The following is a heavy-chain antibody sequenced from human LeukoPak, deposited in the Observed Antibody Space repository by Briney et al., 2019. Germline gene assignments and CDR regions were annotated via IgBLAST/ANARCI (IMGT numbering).Heavy chain of an antibody. J-gene: IGHJ4*02. Sequence: GASVKVSCKASGYTFTSYYTHWVRQAPGQVLEWMGILNPSGGSTSYAQKFQGRVTMTRDTSTSTVYMELSSLRSEDTAVYYCARERGSSGFDYWGQGTLVTVSS. V-gene: IGHV1-46*01. CDR3: ARERGSSGFDY. D-gene: IGHD3-22*01. CDR1: GYTFTSYY. CDR2: LNPSGGST.